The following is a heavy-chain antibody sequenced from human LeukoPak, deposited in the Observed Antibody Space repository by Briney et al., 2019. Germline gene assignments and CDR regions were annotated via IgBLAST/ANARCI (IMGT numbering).Heavy chain of an antibody. CDR1: GFTFSSYS. V-gene: IGHV3-21*04. Sequence: GGSLRLSCAASGFTFSSYSMNWVRQAPGKGLEWVSSISSSSSYIYYADSVKGRFTISRDNAKNTLYLQMNSLRVEDTALYYCARLPTAINGYFDPWGQGTLVTVSS. CDR2: ISSSSSYI. J-gene: IGHJ5*02. D-gene: IGHD2-2*01. CDR3: ARLPTAINGYFDP.